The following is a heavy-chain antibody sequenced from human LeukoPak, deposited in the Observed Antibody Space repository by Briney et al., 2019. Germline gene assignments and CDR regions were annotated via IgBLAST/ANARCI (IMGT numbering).Heavy chain of an antibody. J-gene: IGHJ4*02. CDR3: ASPRGSSGWYDLQFDY. Sequence: PSVRVFRKVSGYTVRVLSMHCVPRASGKGLEGMGGFDPQDDDTLYAEKFQGRVTMTEDTLADTVYMELRSLRSEDTAIYYCASPRGSSGWYDLQFDYWGQGTLVTVSS. V-gene: IGHV1-24*01. CDR1: GYTVRVLS. CDR2: FDPQDDDT. D-gene: IGHD6-19*01.